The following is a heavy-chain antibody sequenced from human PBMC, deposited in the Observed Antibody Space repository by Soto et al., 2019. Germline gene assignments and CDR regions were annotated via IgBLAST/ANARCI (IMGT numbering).Heavy chain of an antibody. CDR3: ARGDYGDYRSGDY. Sequence: QVQLVQSGAEVKKPGSSVKVSCKASGGTFSSYTISWVRQAPGQGLEWMGRIIPILGIANYAQKFQGRVTITADKSTRTAYMELSSLRSEDTAVYYCARGDYGDYRSGDYWGQGTLVTVSS. CDR1: GGTFSSYT. CDR2: IIPILGIA. D-gene: IGHD4-17*01. J-gene: IGHJ4*02. V-gene: IGHV1-69*02.